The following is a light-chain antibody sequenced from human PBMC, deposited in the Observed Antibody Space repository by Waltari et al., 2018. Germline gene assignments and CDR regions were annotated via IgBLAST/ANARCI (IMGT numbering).Light chain of an antibody. CDR2: KDS. V-gene: IGLV3-27*01. Sequence: SYELTQLFSVSVFPGQTARITFSGDILSKRYSRWFQQKPGQAPLVVIYKDSERPSGIPERFSGSNSGTTVTLTISGAQVEDEADYYCYSAADNNRQVFGGGTKLTVL. CDR1: ILSKRY. CDR3: YSAADNNRQV. J-gene: IGLJ3*02.